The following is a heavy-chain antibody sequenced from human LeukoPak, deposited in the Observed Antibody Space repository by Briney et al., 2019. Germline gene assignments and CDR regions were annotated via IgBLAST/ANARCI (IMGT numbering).Heavy chain of an antibody. V-gene: IGHV3-74*01. CDR2: INSDGSST. J-gene: IGHJ4*02. CDR3: ARDGYYDILTGYYSGAYDY. D-gene: IGHD3-9*01. CDR1: GFTFSSYW. Sequence: GGSLRLSCAASGFTFSSYWMHWVRQAPGKGLVWVSRINSDGSSTSYADSVKGRFTISRDNAKNTLYLQMNSLRAEDTAVYYCARDGYYDILTGYYSGAYDYWGQGTLVTVSS.